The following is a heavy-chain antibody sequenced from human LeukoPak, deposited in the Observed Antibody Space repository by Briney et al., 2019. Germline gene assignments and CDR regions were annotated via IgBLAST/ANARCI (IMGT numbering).Heavy chain of an antibody. CDR1: GFTFSSYG. Sequence: GESLKISCAASGFTFSSYGMHWVRQAPGKGLEWVAVIWYDGSNKYYADSVKGRFTISRDNSKNTLYLQMNSLRAEDTAVYYCARDEYGSGRMGFDYWGQGTLVTVSS. J-gene: IGHJ4*02. D-gene: IGHD3-10*01. V-gene: IGHV3-33*01. CDR3: ARDEYGSGRMGFDY. CDR2: IWYDGSNK.